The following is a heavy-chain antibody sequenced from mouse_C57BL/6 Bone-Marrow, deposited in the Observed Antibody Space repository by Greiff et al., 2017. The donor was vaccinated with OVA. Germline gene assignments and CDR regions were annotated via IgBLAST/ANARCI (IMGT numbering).Heavy chain of an antibody. J-gene: IGHJ2*01. CDR3: ARGDYYGSSYEV. CDR2: INPYNGDT. D-gene: IGHD1-1*01. Sequence: EVKLQESGPELVKPGDSVKISCKASGYSFTGYFMNWVMQSHGKSLEWIGRINPYNGDTFYNQKFKGKATLTVDKSSSTAHMELRSLTSEDSAVYYCARGDYYGSSYEVWSQGTTLTVSS. V-gene: IGHV1-20*01. CDR1: GYSFTGYF.